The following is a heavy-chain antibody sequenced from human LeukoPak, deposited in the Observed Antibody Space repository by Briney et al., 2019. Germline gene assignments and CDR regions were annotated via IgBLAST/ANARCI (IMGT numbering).Heavy chain of an antibody. CDR1: GYTFTGYY. D-gene: IGHD3-22*01. V-gene: IGHV1-2*02. Sequence: GASVKVSCKASGYTFTGYYMHWVRQAPGQGLEWMGWINPNSGGTNYAQKFQGRVTMTRDTSISTAYMELSRLRSDDTAVYFCARARSRHYYDSSGYSTNWYFDLWGRGTLVTVSS. J-gene: IGHJ2*01. CDR3: ARARSRHYYDSSGYSTNWYFDL. CDR2: INPNSGGT.